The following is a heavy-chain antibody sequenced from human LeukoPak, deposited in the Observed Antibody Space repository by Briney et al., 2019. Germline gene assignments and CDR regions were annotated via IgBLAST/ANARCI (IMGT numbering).Heavy chain of an antibody. D-gene: IGHD6-19*01. J-gene: IGHJ4*02. CDR3: ARVPGQRYSSGWYPDY. V-gene: IGHV1-18*01. CDR1: GYTLTSYG. CDR2: ISAYNGNT. Sequence: ASVKVSCKASGYTLTSYGISWVRQAPGQGLEWMGWISAYNGNTNYAQKVQGRVTMTTDTSTSTANMEMRSLRFDDTAVYYCARVPGQRYSSGWYPDYWGQGTLVTVSS.